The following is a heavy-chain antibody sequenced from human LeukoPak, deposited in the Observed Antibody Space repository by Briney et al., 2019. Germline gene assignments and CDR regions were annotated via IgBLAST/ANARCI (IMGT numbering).Heavy chain of an antibody. V-gene: IGHV4-59*01. Sequence: SETLSLTCTVSGGSISSYYWSWIRQPPGKGLEWIGYIYYSGSTNYNPSLKSRVTISVDTSNNQFSLKLSSVTAADTAVYYCATVGGSGSYLAYWGQGTLVTVSS. J-gene: IGHJ4*02. CDR2: IYYSGST. D-gene: IGHD3-10*01. CDR1: GGSISSYY. CDR3: ATVGGSGSYLAY.